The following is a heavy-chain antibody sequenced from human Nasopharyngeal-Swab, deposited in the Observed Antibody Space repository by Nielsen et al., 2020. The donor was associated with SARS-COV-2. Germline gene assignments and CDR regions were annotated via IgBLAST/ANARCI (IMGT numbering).Heavy chain of an antibody. CDR2: IYYSGST. CDR3: ARGTGYSSGWYESGFDY. Sequence: SETLSLTCTVSGGSISSSSYYWGWIRQPPGKGLEWIGSIYYSGSTYYNPSLKSRVTISVDTSKNQFSLQLNSVTPEDTAVYYCARGTGYSSGWYESGFDYWGQGTLVTVSS. J-gene: IGHJ4*02. CDR1: GGSISSSSYY. V-gene: IGHV4-39*01. D-gene: IGHD6-19*01.